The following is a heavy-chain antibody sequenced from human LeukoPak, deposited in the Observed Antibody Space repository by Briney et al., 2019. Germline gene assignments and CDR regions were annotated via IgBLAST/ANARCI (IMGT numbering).Heavy chain of an antibody. D-gene: IGHD2-15*01. CDR3: ARDHRCSGGSCYPRGGNWFDP. V-gene: IGHV4-38-2*02. J-gene: IGHJ5*02. CDR2: IYHSGST. CDR1: GYSISSGYY. Sequence: SETLSLTCAVSGYSISSGYYWGWIRQPPGKGLEWIGSIYHSGSTYHNPSLKSRVTISVDTSKNQFSLKLSSVTAADTAVYYCARDHRCSGGSCYPRGGNWFDPWGQGTLVTVSS.